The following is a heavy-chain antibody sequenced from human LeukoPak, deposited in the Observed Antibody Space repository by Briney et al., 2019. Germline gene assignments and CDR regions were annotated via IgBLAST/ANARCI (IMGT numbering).Heavy chain of an antibody. Sequence: PGGSLRLSCAASGFTFSTFAMIWVRQPPGKGLEWVSSIFPSGGEIHYADSVRGRFTISRDNAKNSLYLQMNSLKTEDTAVYYCTCGSGQIPYYYYYMDVWGKGTTVTVSS. V-gene: IGHV3-21*04. J-gene: IGHJ6*03. D-gene: IGHD3-3*01. CDR3: TCGSGQIPYYYYYMDV. CDR1: GFTFSTFA. CDR2: IFPSGGEI.